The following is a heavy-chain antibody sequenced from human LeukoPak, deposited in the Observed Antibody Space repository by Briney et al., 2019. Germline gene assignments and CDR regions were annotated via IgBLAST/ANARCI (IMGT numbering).Heavy chain of an antibody. D-gene: IGHD1-7*01. V-gene: IGHV3-11*01. CDR1: GFTFSDYY. CDR3: ARAVVSGLELLPHYMDV. J-gene: IGHJ6*03. Sequence: GGSLRLSCAAPGFTFSDYYMSWIRQAPGKGLEWVSYISSSGSTIYYADSVKGRFTISRDNAKNSLYLQMNSLRAEDTAVYYCARAVVSGLELLPHYMDVWGKGTTVTVSS. CDR2: ISSSGSTI.